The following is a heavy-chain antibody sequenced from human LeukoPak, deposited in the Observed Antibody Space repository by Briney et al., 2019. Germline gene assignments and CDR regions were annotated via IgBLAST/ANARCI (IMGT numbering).Heavy chain of an antibody. CDR1: GYTFTSHD. D-gene: IGHD6-13*01. CDR3: ASALKRGSAGTLIDY. V-gene: IGHV1-8*01. Sequence: ASVKVSCKVSGYTFTSHDINWVRQATGQGPEWTGWMNPNSGNTGYAQKFQDRVTMTRNTSISTAYMELSSLESEDTAVYYCASALKRGSAGTLIDYWGQGTLVTVSS. CDR2: MNPNSGNT. J-gene: IGHJ4*02.